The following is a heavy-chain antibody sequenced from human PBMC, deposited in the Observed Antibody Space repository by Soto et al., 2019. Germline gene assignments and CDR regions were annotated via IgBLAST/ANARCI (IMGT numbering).Heavy chain of an antibody. D-gene: IGHD2-15*01. CDR3: ARIHCSGGSCYSAWFDP. V-gene: IGHV2-70*01. Sequence: SGPTLVNPTQTLTLTCTFPGFSLSTSGMCVSWIRQPPGKALEWLALIDWDDDKYYSTSLKTRLTISKDTSKNQVVLTMTNMDPVDTATYYCARIHCSGGSCYSAWFDPWGQGTLVTVSS. CDR1: GFSLSTSGMC. CDR2: IDWDDDK. J-gene: IGHJ5*02.